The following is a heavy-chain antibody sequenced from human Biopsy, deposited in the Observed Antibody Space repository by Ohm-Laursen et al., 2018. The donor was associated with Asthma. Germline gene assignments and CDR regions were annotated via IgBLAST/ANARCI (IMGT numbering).Heavy chain of an antibody. CDR2: ISYDGNHK. Sequence: SLRLSCSASGFMFRSFGMHWVRQAPGKGLEWVAVISYDGNHKFYEDSVKGRFTISRDNSKNTLYLQMNSLRTEDTAVYYCAKRRGYSGHDNDHWGQGTLVIVSS. V-gene: IGHV3-30*18. J-gene: IGHJ4*02. D-gene: IGHD5-12*01. CDR1: GFMFRSFG. CDR3: AKRRGYSGHDNDH.